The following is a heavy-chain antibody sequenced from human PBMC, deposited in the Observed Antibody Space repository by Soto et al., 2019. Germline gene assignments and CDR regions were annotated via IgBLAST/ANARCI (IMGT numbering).Heavy chain of an antibody. CDR1: GFTFSSYA. D-gene: IGHD6-13*01. V-gene: IGHV3-23*01. CDR2: ISGSGDST. Sequence: EVQLLESGGGLVQPGGSLRLSCAASGFTFSSYAMSWVRQAPGKGMEWVSVISGSGDSTYYADSVRGRFTISRDNSKNTLYLQMNSLRAEDPAVYYCAKDRDGAAAGPTKFYGMAVWGQGTTVTVSS. CDR3: AKDRDGAAAGPTKFYGMAV. J-gene: IGHJ6*02.